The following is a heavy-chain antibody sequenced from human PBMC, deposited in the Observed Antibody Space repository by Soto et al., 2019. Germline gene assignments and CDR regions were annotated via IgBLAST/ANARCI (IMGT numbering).Heavy chain of an antibody. CDR1: GFTFSSYV. J-gene: IGHJ2*01. V-gene: IGHV3-23*01. CDR3: AKFSPNSYAYSDL. Sequence: EVQLLESGGVLVQPGGSLRLSCAASGFTFSSYVMTWVRQAPGKGLEWVSVISGSSDSTNYADSVKGRFTISRDNSKNTLYLQMNSLRAEDTAVYYCAKFSPNSYAYSDLWGRGTLVTVSS. CDR2: ISGSSDST. D-gene: IGHD3-10*01.